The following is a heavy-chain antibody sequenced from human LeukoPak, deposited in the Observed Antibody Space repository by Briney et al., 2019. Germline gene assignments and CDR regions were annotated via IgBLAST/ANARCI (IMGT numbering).Heavy chain of an antibody. CDR3: ARAPGSGSFWFDY. Sequence: GGSLRLSCAASGFTFSSYAMSWVRQAPGKGLEWVSAISGSGGSTYYADSVKGRFSISRDHSKNTVYLQMNSLRAEDTAMYYCARAPGSGSFWFDYWGQGILVTVSS. V-gene: IGHV3-23*01. D-gene: IGHD3-10*01. CDR1: GFTFSSYA. J-gene: IGHJ4*02. CDR2: ISGSGGST.